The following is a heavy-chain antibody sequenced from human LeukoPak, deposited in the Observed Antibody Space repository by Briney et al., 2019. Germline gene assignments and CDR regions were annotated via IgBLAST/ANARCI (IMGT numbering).Heavy chain of an antibody. CDR2: IYYSGST. Sequence: PSETLSLTCTVSGRSIGTYYWSWIRQPPGKGLEWIGYIYYSGSTYYNPSLKSRVTISVDTSKNQFSLKLSSVTAADTAVYYCARDSDDVRAFDIWGQGTMVTVSS. J-gene: IGHJ3*02. D-gene: IGHD1-1*01. CDR3: ARDSDDVRAFDI. CDR1: GRSIGTYY. V-gene: IGHV4-30-4*01.